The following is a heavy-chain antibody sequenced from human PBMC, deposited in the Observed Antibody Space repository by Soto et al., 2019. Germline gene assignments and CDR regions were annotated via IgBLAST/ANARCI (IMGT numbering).Heavy chain of an antibody. CDR1: GGSTSSDNY. Sequence: SSETLSLTCTVSGGSTSSDNYWSWIRQPPGKGLEWIGHIYYSGNTDYNPSLKSRLAISIDTSKNQFSLKLSSVTAAGTAVYFCAREGGESSDGLYYFDSWGQGSLVTVSS. D-gene: IGHD3-16*01. V-gene: IGHV4-30-4*01. CDR3: AREGGESSDGLYYFDS. J-gene: IGHJ4*02. CDR2: IYYSGNT.